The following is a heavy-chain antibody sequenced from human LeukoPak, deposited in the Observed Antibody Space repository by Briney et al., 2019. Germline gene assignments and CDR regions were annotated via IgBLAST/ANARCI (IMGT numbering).Heavy chain of an antibody. D-gene: IGHD3-22*01. CDR1: GGTFNNSA. Sequence: ASVKVSCKASGGTFNNSAIIWVRQAPGQGLEWMGRIIPFSGTGNYAQKFQGRVTISADKYTSTANLELSSLRSEDTAVYYCASEKYYLDSSGYYFEDYWGQGTLVTVSS. CDR3: ASEKYYLDSSGYYFEDY. CDR2: IIPFSGTG. J-gene: IGHJ4*02. V-gene: IGHV1-69*06.